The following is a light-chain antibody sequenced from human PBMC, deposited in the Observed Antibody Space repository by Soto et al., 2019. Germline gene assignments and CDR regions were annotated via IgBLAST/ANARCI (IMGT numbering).Light chain of an antibody. CDR2: AAT. J-gene: IGKJ5*01. Sequence: DIQMTQSPSSVSASVGERVTITCRASQGISSWLAWYQKKPGKAPTLLIYAATSLQSGVPSRFSGSESGTDFTLTISTLKPEDCAIYFCQQDNSFPITFGKGTHLEIK. CDR3: QQDNSFPIT. V-gene: IGKV1-12*01. CDR1: QGISSW.